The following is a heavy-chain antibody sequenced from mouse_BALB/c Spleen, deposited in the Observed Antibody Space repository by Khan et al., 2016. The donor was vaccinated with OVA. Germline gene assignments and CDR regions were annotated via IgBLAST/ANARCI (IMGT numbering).Heavy chain of an antibody. Sequence: EVQLQESGPGLVKPSQSLSLTCTVTGYSITSDYAWNWIRQFPGNKLEWMGYISYSGSTTYNPSLKSRISITRDTSNDQFFLQLKSVTAEETATYYCASELGRYYALDYWGQGTSVTVSS. CDR1: GYSITSDYA. D-gene: IGHD4-1*01. V-gene: IGHV3-2*02. J-gene: IGHJ4*01. CDR2: ISYSGST. CDR3: ASELGRYYALDY.